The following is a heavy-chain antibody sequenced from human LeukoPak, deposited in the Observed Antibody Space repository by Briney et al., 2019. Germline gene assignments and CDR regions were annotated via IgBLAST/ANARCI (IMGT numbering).Heavy chain of an antibody. D-gene: IGHD1-26*01. V-gene: IGHV3-48*01. CDR1: AFTFRSYG. J-gene: IGHJ5*02. CDR2: ISSSSSTI. CDR3: ARSLVVGATYPYH. Sequence: GGSLRLSCATSAFTFRSYGMTWVRQAPGKGLEWVSYISSSSSTIYYADSVKGRFTISRDNAKNSLYLQLNSLRAEDTAVYYCARSLVVGATYPYHWGQGTLVTVSS.